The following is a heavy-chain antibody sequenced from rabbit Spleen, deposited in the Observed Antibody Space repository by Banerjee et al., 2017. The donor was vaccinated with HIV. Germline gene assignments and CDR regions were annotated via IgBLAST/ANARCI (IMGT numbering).Heavy chain of an antibody. CDR1: GFTFSSYY. V-gene: IGHV1S7*01. CDR3: ARDLDGVIGWNFGW. D-gene: IGHD4-1*01. Sequence: QQLVESGGGLVKPGASLTLTCTASGFTFSSYYMSWVRQAPGKGLEWIGDIDPIFGIAVYASWVNGRFSISRENTQNTVYLQLNSLAAADTATYFCARDLDGVIGWNFGWWGQGTLVTVS. CDR2: IDPIFGIA. J-gene: IGHJ3*01.